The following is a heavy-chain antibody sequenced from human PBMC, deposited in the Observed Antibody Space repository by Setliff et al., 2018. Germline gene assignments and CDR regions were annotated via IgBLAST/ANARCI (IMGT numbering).Heavy chain of an antibody. D-gene: IGHD1-26*01. CDR1: GYAFTSYA. Sequence: ASVKVSCKASGYAFTSYAMHWVRQAPGQRLEWMGGIIPILGIANYAQKFQGRVTITRDTSASTAYMELSSLRSEDTAVYYCARGDSGSPPDYWGQGTLVTVSS. CDR2: IIPILGIA. CDR3: ARGDSGSPPDY. J-gene: IGHJ4*02. V-gene: IGHV1-3*01.